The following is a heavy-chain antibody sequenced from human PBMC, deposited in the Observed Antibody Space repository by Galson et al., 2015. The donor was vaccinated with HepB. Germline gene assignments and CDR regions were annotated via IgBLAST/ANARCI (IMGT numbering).Heavy chain of an antibody. CDR1: GFTFSSYS. J-gene: IGHJ6*02. D-gene: IGHD2-21*02. V-gene: IGHV3-21*01. CDR2: ISSSSSYI. CDR3: ARGGPGCGGDCYQGLTTLPRGYAMDV. Sequence: SLRLSCAASGFTFSSYSMNWVRQAPGKGLEWVSSISSSSSYIYYADSVKGRFTISRDNAKNSLYLQMNSLRAEDTAVYYCARGGPGCGGDCYQGLTTLPRGYAMDVWGQGTTAIVSS.